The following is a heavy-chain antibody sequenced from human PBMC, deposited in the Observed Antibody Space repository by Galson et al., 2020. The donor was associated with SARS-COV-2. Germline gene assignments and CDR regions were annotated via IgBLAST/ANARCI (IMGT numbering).Heavy chain of an antibody. J-gene: IGHJ4*02. CDR3: ARDGQLSSGWAFDY. V-gene: IGHV3-33*01. CDR2: IFYDGSNK. D-gene: IGHD6-19*01. CDR1: GFTFENHA. Sequence: GGSLRLSCAAPGFTFENHAMHWVRQAPGKGLEWVAQIFYDGSNKYYFDTVKGRFTISRDNSENTVSLQMDNLRAEDTAVYFCARDGQLSSGWAFDYWGQGTLVTVSS.